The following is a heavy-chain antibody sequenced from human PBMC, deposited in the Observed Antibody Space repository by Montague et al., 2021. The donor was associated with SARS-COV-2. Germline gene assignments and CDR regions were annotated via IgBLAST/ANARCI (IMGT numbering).Heavy chain of an antibody. J-gene: IGHJ3*02. V-gene: IGHV4-31*03. CDR2: IYYSGST. CDR3: ARVHFVSSGWYPDAFDI. D-gene: IGHD6-19*01. CDR1: GGSINSGGYY. Sequence: TLSLTCTVSGGSINSGGYYWSWIHQHPGKGLEWIGYIYYSGSTYYNPSLKSRLTISVDTSKNQFSLKLSSVTAADTAVYYCARVHFVSSGWYPDAFDIWGQGTMVTVSS.